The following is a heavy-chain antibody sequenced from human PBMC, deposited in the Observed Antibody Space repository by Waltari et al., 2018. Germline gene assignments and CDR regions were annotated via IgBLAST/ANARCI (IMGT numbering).Heavy chain of an antibody. D-gene: IGHD4-17*01. V-gene: IGHV3-23*01. CDR2: ISGSCGST. CDR3: AKVIYGDYPFDY. J-gene: IGHJ4*02. Sequence: EVQLLVSGGGLVQPGESLCLFCAASGCTFSSYAARGVRQAPGKGLEWVSAISGSCGSTYYADSVKVRFTISRDNSKNTLYLQMNSLGAEDTAVYYCAKVIYGDYPFDYWCQGTLVTVSS. CDR1: GCTFSSYA.